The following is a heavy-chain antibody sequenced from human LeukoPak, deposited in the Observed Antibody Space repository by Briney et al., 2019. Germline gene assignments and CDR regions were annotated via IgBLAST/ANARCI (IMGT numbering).Heavy chain of an antibody. J-gene: IGHJ6*02. CDR2: IYYSGST. D-gene: IGHD1-26*01. CDR1: GFNFADYA. CDR3: ARVPGRAYGMDV. V-gene: IGHV4-59*13. Sequence: GSLRLSCAASGFNFADYAMHWVRHAPGKGLEWIGYIYYSGSTNYNPSLKSRVTISVDTSKNQFSLKLSSVTAADTAVYYCARVPGRAYGMDVWGQGTTVTVSS.